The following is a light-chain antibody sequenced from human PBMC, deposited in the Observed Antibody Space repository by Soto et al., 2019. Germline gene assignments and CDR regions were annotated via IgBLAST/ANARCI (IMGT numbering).Light chain of an antibody. Sequence: GLSQAPYALSVSTGGRATLSCRASQSVGSGLSWYQQKPGQAPRLLIYGASTRATGIPARFSGSGSGTEFTLTISSLQSEDYAVYYCQQYNNWPPYTFAQRTKVAIK. CDR3: QQYNNWPPYT. CDR2: GAS. J-gene: IGKJ2*01. V-gene: IGKV3-15*01. CDR1: QSVGSG.